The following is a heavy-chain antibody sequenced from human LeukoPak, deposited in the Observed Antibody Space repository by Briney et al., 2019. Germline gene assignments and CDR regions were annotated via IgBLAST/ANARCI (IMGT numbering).Heavy chain of an antibody. D-gene: IGHD2-15*01. J-gene: IGHJ6*03. CDR1: GGSIRSSIYY. Sequence: NPSETLSLTCTVSGGSIRSSIYYWAWIRQSPGLGLEWIGSIFYSGNTYYNSSLKSRVTISVDTSKNQFSLKLSSVTAADTAVYYCARGYCSGGSCYSYYYYNYMDVWGKGTTVTVSS. CDR3: ARGYCSGGSCYSYYYYNYMDV. CDR2: IFYSGNT. V-gene: IGHV4-39*07.